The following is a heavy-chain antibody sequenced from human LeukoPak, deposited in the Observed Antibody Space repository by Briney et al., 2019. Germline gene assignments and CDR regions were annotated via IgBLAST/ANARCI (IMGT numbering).Heavy chain of an antibody. CDR2: IKQDGSEK. D-gene: IGHD2-15*01. CDR1: GFTFSSYW. J-gene: IGHJ3*02. Sequence: PGGSLRLSCAASGFTFSSYWMSWVRQAPGKGLEWVANIKQDGSEKYYVDPVKGRFTISRDNAKNSLYLQMNSLRAEDTAVYYCARGYCSGGSCYGAFDIWGQGTMVTVSS. CDR3: ARGYCSGGSCYGAFDI. V-gene: IGHV3-7*01.